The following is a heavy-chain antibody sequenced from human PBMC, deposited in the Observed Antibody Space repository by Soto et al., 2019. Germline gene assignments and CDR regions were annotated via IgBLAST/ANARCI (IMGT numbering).Heavy chain of an antibody. D-gene: IGHD4-17*01. CDR2: ISSRGTDI. CDR1: GFLFSTST. Sequence: GGSLRLSCEASGFLFSTSTLNWVRRAPGKGLEWVAEISSRGTDIYYADSVKGRFTISRDNSKNTLYLLLDRVKSDDTAVYFCATLGRADYPPLAAWGQGTLVTVSS. J-gene: IGHJ5*02. V-gene: IGHV3-30*14. CDR3: ATLGRADYPPLAA.